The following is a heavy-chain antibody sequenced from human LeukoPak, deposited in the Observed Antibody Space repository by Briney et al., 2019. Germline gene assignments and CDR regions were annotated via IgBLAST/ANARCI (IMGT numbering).Heavy chain of an antibody. CDR1: GFTFSSYW. D-gene: IGHD3-22*01. V-gene: IGHV3-74*01. CDR3: ARGYYDSSGYCSDAFDI. CDR2: INTDGSST. J-gene: IGHJ3*02. Sequence: PGGSLRLSCAASGFTFSSYWMHWVRQAPRKGLVWVSRINTDGSSTSYADSVKGRFTISRDNAKNTLYLQMNSLRAEDTAVYYCARGYYDSSGYCSDAFDIWGQGTMVTVSS.